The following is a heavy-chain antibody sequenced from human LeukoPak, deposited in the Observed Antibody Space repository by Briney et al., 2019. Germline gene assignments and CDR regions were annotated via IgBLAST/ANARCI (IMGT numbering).Heavy chain of an antibody. CDR1: GFTYNSHN. CDR3: SRDQGYSYGHSSDF. J-gene: IGHJ4*02. Sequence: PGGSLRLSCAASGFTYNSHNMHWVRLAPGKGLEWVALISSDGTNKYYADSVRGRFTISRDNSKNTLYLQMNSLRPVDTALYYCSRDQGYSYGHSSDFWGQGTLVTVSS. D-gene: IGHD5-18*01. CDR2: ISSDGTNK. V-gene: IGHV3-30-3*01.